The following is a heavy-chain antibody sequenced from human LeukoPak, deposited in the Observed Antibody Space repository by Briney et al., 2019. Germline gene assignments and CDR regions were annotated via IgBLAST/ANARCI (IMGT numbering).Heavy chain of an antibody. Sequence: SQTLSLTCAISGDSVSSNSAAWNWIRQSPSRGLEWLGRTYYRSKWYNDYAVSVKSRITINPDTSKNQFSLQLNSVTPEDTAVYYCALGYCSSTSCDDAFDIWGQGTMVTVSS. D-gene: IGHD2-2*01. J-gene: IGHJ3*02. CDR2: TYYRSKWYN. CDR1: GDSVSSNSAA. CDR3: ALGYCSSTSCDDAFDI. V-gene: IGHV6-1*01.